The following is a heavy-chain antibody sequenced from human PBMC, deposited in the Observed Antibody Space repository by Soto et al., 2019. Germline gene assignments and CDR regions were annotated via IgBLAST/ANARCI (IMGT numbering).Heavy chain of an antibody. CDR1: GGTFSSYA. D-gene: IGHD2-2*01. J-gene: IGHJ6*02. V-gene: IGHV1-69*13. CDR2: IIPIFGTA. Sequence: AASVKVSCKASGGTFSSYAISWVRQAPGQGLEWMGGIIPIFGTANYAQKFQGRVTITADESTSTAYMELSSLRSGDTAVYYCASPYCSSTSCTIYYYYGMDVWGQGTTVTVSS. CDR3: ASPYCSSTSCTIYYYYGMDV.